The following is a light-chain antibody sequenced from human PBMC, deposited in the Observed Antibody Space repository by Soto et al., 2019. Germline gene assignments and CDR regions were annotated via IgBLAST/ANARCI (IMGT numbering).Light chain of an antibody. V-gene: IGKV3-11*01. CDR1: QSVSSY. J-gene: IGKJ1*01. Sequence: EIVLTQSPATLSLSPGERATLSCRASQSVSSYLAWYQQKPGQAPRLLIYDASNRATGIPARFSGSGSGTDFTLTISSLETEDFAVYYCQQRSNWLWTFGQGPKVDIK. CDR2: DAS. CDR3: QQRSNWLWT.